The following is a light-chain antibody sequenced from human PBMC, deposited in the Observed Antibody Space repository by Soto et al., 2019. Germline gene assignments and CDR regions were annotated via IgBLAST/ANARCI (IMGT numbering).Light chain of an antibody. J-gene: IGKJ4*01. CDR1: QSINKW. Sequence: IQMTQSPSTLSASVGDRVTITCRASQSINKWVAWFQQKSGRAPKLLIYDAATLQSGVPSRFSGTGSGTDFSLTISSLQPEDFATYYCQQYYSYPLTFGGGTKVEIK. V-gene: IGKV1-5*01. CDR3: QQYYSYPLT. CDR2: DAA.